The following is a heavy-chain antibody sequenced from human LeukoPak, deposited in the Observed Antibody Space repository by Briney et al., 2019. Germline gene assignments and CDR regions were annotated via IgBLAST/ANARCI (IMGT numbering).Heavy chain of an antibody. J-gene: IGHJ4*02. CDR1: GFTFNNYA. V-gene: IGHV3-9*01. CDR3: ARGGSIGSVDY. Sequence: GGSLRLSCEASGFTFNNYAMHWVRQAPGKGLEWVSGISWDRGTTGYGDSVKGRFTISRDNAKNSLYLQMNSLRAEDTAVYYCARGGSIGSVDYWGQGTLVTVSS. CDR2: ISWDRGTT. D-gene: IGHD3-16*01.